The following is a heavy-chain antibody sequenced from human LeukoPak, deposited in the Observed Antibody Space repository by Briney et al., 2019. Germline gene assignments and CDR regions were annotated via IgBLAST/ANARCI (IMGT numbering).Heavy chain of an antibody. Sequence: GGSLRLSCAASGFTFSSYWMHWVRQAPGKGPVWVSRINSDGSSTSYADSVKGRFTISRDNAKNTLYLQMNSLRAEDTAVYYCARVVTGTIDADYWGQGTLVTVSS. V-gene: IGHV3-74*01. CDR3: ARVVTGTIDADY. D-gene: IGHD1-20*01. CDR2: INSDGSST. J-gene: IGHJ4*02. CDR1: GFTFSSYW.